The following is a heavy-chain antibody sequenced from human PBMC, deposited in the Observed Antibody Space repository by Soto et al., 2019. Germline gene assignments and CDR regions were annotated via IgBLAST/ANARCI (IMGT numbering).Heavy chain of an antibody. V-gene: IGHV4-30-2*02. J-gene: IGHJ4*02. CDR3: ARRWGTYFDY. CDR2: IYHSGST. D-gene: IGHD7-27*01. Sequence: PSETLSLTCAVSGGSIISGGYSWSWIRQPPGKGLEWIGYIYHSGSTNYNPSLKSRVTISVDTSKNQFSLKLSSVTAADTAVYYCARRWGTYFDYWGQGTLVTVSS. CDR1: GGSIISGGYS.